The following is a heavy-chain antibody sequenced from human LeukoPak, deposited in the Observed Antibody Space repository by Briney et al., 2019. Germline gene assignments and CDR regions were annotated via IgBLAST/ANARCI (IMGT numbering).Heavy chain of an antibody. V-gene: IGHV3-23*01. CDR3: AKWDTYYDSSGYYFY. CDR1: GFTFSSYG. CDR2: ISGSGGST. Sequence: GGSLRLSCAASGFTFSSYGMSWVRQAPGKGLEWVSAISGSGGSTYYADSVKGRFTISRDNSKNTLYLQMNSLRAEDTAVYYCAKWDTYYDSSGYYFYWGQGTLVAVSS. D-gene: IGHD3-22*01. J-gene: IGHJ4*02.